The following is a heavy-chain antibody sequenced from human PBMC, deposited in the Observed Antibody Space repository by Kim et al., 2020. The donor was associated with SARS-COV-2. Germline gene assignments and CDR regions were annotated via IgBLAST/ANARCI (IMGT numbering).Heavy chain of an antibody. J-gene: IGHJ4*02. V-gene: IGHV4-31*02. Sequence: PSLRSRVTTSVETSKNQFSRKLSTVTAADTAMYYCARAPRGSYRLYYFDYWGQGTLVTVSS. CDR3: ARAPRGSYRLYYFDY. D-gene: IGHD1-26*01.